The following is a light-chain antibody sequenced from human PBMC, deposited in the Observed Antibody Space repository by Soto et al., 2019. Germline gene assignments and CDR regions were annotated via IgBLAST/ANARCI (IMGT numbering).Light chain of an antibody. CDR1: QSINRD. J-gene: IGKJ4*01. CDR3: QQDNDWPLT. Sequence: EIGMTQSPATLSVSPGERVTLSCWASQSINRDLAWYQQRPGQAPRLLIYDASTRATGIPVRFSGSWSGTDFTLTISSLQSEDSAVYYCQQDNDWPLTFGGGTKVEIK. V-gene: IGKV3-15*01. CDR2: DAS.